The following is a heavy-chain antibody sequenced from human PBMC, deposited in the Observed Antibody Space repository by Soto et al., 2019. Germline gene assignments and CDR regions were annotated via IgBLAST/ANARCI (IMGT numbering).Heavy chain of an antibody. Sequence: EVQLLESGGGSVQPGGSLRLSCAASGFSFSSYAMRWVRQAPGKGLEWVSGISSSGGSTYYADSVKGRFPMSRDNCKSTLDLQRNSLRAEDTAVYYCAEQGEVVGDFDNWGQGSLVTVSS. CDR2: ISSSGGST. D-gene: IGHD2-2*01. CDR1: GFSFSSYA. J-gene: IGHJ4*02. CDR3: AEQGEVVGDFDN. V-gene: IGHV3-23*01.